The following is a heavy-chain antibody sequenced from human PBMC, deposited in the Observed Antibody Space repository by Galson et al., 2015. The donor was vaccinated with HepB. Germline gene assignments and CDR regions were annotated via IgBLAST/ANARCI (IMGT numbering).Heavy chain of an antibody. CDR3: AREVLDYGGKWDDWYFDL. J-gene: IGHJ2*01. Sequence: SLRLSCAASGFTFSTYDMHWVRQATGKGLEWVSAIGTGGDTYYPGSVKGRFTISRENAKNSLYLQLNSLRAGDTAVHYCAREVLDYGGKWDDWYFDLWGRGTLVIVSS. CDR2: IGTGGDT. D-gene: IGHD4-23*01. V-gene: IGHV3-13*01. CDR1: GFTFSTYD.